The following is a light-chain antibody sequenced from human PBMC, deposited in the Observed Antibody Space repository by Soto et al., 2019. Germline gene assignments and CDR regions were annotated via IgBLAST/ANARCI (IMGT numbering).Light chain of an antibody. J-gene: IGLJ2*01. V-gene: IGLV2-14*01. Sequence: QSALTQPASVSGSPGQSITISCTGSSRDVGGYNYVSWYQQHPGKAPKLMIYEVSNRPSGVSNRFSGSKSGNTASLTISGLQAEDEADYYCTSYTSSSTVVIGGGTKVTVL. CDR3: TSYTSSSTVV. CDR2: EVS. CDR1: SRDVGGYNY.